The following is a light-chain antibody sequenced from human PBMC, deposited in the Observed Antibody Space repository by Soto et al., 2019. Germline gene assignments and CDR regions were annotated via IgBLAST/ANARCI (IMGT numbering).Light chain of an antibody. V-gene: IGLV2-23*02. CDR1: SRVVRSYSL. CDR2: EVS. Sequence: QSALTQPASVSGSPVQSTTISGLGTSRVVRSYSLVSWYQQHPGKAPKLMIYEVSQRPSTFFNRLSASKSGNTASLTISGLQSDDEADYYCCSYAGNNTLVFGGGTKVTVL. CDR3: CSYAGNNTLV. J-gene: IGLJ3*02.